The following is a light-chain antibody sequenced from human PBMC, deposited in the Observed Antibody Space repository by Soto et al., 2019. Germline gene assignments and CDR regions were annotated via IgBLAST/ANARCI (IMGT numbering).Light chain of an antibody. V-gene: IGKV3-15*01. CDR1: ESVSTN. J-gene: IGKJ1*01. CDR2: GAS. Sequence: EIVMTQSPATLSLSPGERATLSCRASESVSTNLAWYQQKAGQAPRLLIYGASTRATGISARFSGSGSGTEFTLTISSLQPDDFATYYCQQYNSYSQTFGQGTKVDIK. CDR3: QQYNSYSQT.